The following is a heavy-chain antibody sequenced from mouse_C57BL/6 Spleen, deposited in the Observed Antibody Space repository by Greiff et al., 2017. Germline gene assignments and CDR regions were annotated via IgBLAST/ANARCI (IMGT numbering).Heavy chain of an antibody. CDR3: ARGNSYYYAMDY. V-gene: IGHV1-64*01. Sequence: QVQLQQPGAELVKPGASVKLSCQASGYTFTSYWMHWVKQRPGQGLEWIGMIHPNSGSTNYNEKFKSKATLTVDKSSSTAYMQLSSLTSEDSAVYYCARGNSYYYAMDYWGQGTSVTVSA. J-gene: IGHJ4*01. CDR1: GYTFTSYW. CDR2: IHPNSGST.